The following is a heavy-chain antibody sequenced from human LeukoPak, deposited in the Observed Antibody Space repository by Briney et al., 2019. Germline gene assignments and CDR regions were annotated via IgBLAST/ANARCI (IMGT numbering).Heavy chain of an antibody. V-gene: IGHV3-9*01. D-gene: IGHD6-13*01. Sequence: SLRLSCAASGFTFDDYAMHWVRQAPGKGLEWVSGISWNSGSIGYADSVKGRFTISRDNAKNSLYLQMNSLRAEDTAVYYCARVGYSSSWYGYYYYYMDVWGKGTTVTVSS. J-gene: IGHJ6*03. CDR3: ARVGYSSSWYGYYYYYMDV. CDR1: GFTFDDYA. CDR2: ISWNSGSI.